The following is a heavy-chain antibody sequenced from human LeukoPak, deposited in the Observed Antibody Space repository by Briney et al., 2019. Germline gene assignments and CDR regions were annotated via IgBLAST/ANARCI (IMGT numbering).Heavy chain of an antibody. CDR1: GGSISSYY. J-gene: IGHJ4*02. D-gene: IGHD6-13*01. CDR3: ARVLGGEQLFDY. Sequence: PSETLSLTCTVSGGSISSYYWGWIRQPPGKGLEWIGSIYHSGSTYYNPSLKSRVTISVDTSKNQFSLKLSSVTAADTAVYYCARVLGGEQLFDYWGQGTLVTVSS. V-gene: IGHV4-38-2*02. CDR2: IYHSGST.